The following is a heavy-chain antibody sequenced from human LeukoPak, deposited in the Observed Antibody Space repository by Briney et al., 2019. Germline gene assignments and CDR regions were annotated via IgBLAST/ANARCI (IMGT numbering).Heavy chain of an antibody. D-gene: IGHD6-19*01. Sequence: ASVKVSCKASGYTSTSYGISWVRQAPGQGLEWMGWISAYNGNTNYAQKLQGRVTMTTDTSTSTAYMELRSLRSDDTAVYYCARDQAAEQWLVPGPPDYWGQGTLVTVSS. CDR3: ARDQAAEQWLVPGPPDY. J-gene: IGHJ4*02. V-gene: IGHV1-18*01. CDR1: GYTSTSYG. CDR2: ISAYNGNT.